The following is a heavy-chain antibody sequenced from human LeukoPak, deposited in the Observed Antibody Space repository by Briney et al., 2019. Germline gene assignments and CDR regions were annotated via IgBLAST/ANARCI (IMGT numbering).Heavy chain of an antibody. CDR3: ARVPRELGAY. D-gene: IGHD3-16*01. CDR2: MNPNSGNT. V-gene: IGHV1-8*01. J-gene: IGHJ4*02. Sequence: ASVKVSCKASGYTFTSYHINWVRQDTGQGLEWMGFMNPNSGNTGYAQKFQGRVTMTRNTSISTAYMELSSLRSEDTALYYCARVPRELGAYWGQGTLVTVSS. CDR1: GYTFTSYH.